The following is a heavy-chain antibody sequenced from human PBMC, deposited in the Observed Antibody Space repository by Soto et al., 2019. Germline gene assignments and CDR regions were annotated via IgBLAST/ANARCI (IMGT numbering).Heavy chain of an antibody. CDR2: IIPILGIA. Sequence: SVKVSCKASGGTFSSYTISWVRQAPGQGLEWMGRIIPILGIANYAQKFQGRVTITADNSKNTVSLHMNSLRAEDTALYYCAKDRPRRTSGYFFDYWGQGTPVTVSS. J-gene: IGHJ4*02. V-gene: IGHV1-69*04. CDR3: AKDRPRRTSGYFFDY. CDR1: GGTFSSYT. D-gene: IGHD1-1*01.